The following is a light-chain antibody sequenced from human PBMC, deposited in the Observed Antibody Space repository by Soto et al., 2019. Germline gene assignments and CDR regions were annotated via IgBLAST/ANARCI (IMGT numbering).Light chain of an antibody. J-gene: IGKJ3*01. Sequence: DLEMTQSPSPLSASVGDSVTISRRASQSISTNLNWYQQTSGKAPKLLIYDASKLQSGVPSRFSCSGSWTDFTLTISSLQPEDFATYYCQQSYSYPVTFGPGTKVDSK. CDR1: QSISTN. CDR2: DAS. CDR3: QQSYSYPVT. V-gene: IGKV1-39*01.